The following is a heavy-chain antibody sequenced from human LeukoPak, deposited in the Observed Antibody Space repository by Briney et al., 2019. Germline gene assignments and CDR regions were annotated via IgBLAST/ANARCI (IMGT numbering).Heavy chain of an antibody. Sequence: SETLSLTCTVSGDSISSSSYYWSWIRQPPGKGLEWIGYIYYSGSTNYNPSLKSRVTISVDTSKNQFSLKLSSVTAADTAVYYCARHRFSYYYDSSGPLDYWGQGTLVTVSS. CDR1: GDSISSSSYY. CDR3: ARHRFSYYYDSSGPLDY. D-gene: IGHD3-22*01. J-gene: IGHJ4*02. CDR2: IYYSGST. V-gene: IGHV4-61*05.